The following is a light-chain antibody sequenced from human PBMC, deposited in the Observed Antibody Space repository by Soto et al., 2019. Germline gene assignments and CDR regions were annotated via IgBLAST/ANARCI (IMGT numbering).Light chain of an antibody. CDR1: SSNIGAGYD. V-gene: IGLV1-40*01. CDR2: GNS. J-gene: IGLJ1*01. CDR3: QSYDSSLSGV. Sequence: QSVLTQPPSVSGAPGQRVTISCTGSSSNIGAGYDVHWYQQLPGTAPKLLIYGNSNRPSGVPDRFSDSKSGTSASLAITGLQAEDEADYYCQSYDSSLSGVFGTGTKLTVL.